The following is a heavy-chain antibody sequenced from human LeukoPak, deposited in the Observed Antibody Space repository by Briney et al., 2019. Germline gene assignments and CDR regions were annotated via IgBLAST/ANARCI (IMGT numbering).Heavy chain of an antibody. V-gene: IGHV3-23*01. CDR2: ITGSGYDT. CDR1: GFTFSSFA. D-gene: IGHD3-10*02. CDR3: ICSGSIPYYYYGMDV. J-gene: IGHJ6*02. Sequence: PGGSLRLSCAASGFTFSSFAMSWDRQAPGKGLEWLSVITGSGYDTNSADSVKGRFTISRDNSKNTLYLQMNSLRAEDTAVYYCICSGSIPYYYYGMDVWGQGTTVTVSS.